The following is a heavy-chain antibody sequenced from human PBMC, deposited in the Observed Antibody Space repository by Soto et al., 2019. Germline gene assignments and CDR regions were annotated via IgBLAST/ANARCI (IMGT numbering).Heavy chain of an antibody. V-gene: IGHV4-59*01. D-gene: IGHD3-16*02. J-gene: IGHJ4*02. Sequence: PSETLSLTCTFSGGSIRSYYWSWIRQPPGEGLEGIGYIYYSGSTNYNPSLKSRVTISVDTSKNQFSLKLSSVTAADTAVYYCARGSDDYIWGSYRTFDYWGQGTLVTVSS. CDR3: ARGSDDYIWGSYRTFDY. CDR1: GGSIRSYY. CDR2: IYYSGST.